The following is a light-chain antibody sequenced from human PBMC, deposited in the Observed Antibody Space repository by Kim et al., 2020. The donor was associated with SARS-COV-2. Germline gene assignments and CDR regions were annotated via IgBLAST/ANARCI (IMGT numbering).Light chain of an antibody. V-gene: IGKV1-39*01. Sequence: DIQMTQSPSTLSASVGDRVTITCRTTQSISSHLNWYQQKPGRAPKLLISAASTLQGGVPSRFSGSGSETDFTLTISRLQPDDFATYFYQQNYITPFTFGPGTKVDIK. CDR1: QSISSH. CDR2: AAS. CDR3: QQNYITPFT. J-gene: IGKJ3*01.